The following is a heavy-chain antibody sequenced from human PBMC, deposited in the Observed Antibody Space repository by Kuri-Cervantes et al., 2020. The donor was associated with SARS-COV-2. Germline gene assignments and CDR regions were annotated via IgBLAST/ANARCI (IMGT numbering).Heavy chain of an antibody. CDR1: NGSLRGYY. CDR3: AREGGGKLGNYYYGMDV. D-gene: IGHD3-16*01. CDR2: INHSGST. V-gene: IGHV4-34*01. J-gene: IGHJ6*02. Sequence: SETLSLTCAVSNGSLRGYYWSWIRQSPGKGLEWVGEINHSGSTNYNPSLKSRVTISVDTSKNQFSLKLSSVTAADTAVYYCAREGGGKLGNYYYGMDVWGQGTTVTVSS.